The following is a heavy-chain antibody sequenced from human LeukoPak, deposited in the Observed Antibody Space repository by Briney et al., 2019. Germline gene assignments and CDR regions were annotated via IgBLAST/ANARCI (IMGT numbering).Heavy chain of an antibody. CDR3: ARAAFKGGSGSYCVAY. CDR1: GYTFTSYD. CDR2: MNPNSGNT. D-gene: IGHD3-10*01. V-gene: IGHV1-8*01. Sequence: ASVKVSCKASGYTFTSYDINWVQNANGQGLEWMGCMNPNSGNTGYAQKFQGSVTMTRNTSISTAYLELSSLRSEDTAVYYCARAAFKGGSGSYCVAYWGQGTLVTVSS. J-gene: IGHJ4*02.